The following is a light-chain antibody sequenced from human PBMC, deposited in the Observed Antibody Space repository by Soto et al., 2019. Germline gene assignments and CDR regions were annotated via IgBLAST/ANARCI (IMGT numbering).Light chain of an antibody. CDR2: WSS. CDR3: QHYDNTPIT. Sequence: DIVMTQSPDSLAVSLGERATINCKSSQSILYSSDNKNYLAWYQQKPGQPPKLLIYWSSIRKSGVPDRFSGSGSGTDFTLTISSLQAEDVAVYYCQHYDNTPITFGQGTRLEIK. V-gene: IGKV4-1*01. CDR1: QSILYSSDNKNY. J-gene: IGKJ5*01.